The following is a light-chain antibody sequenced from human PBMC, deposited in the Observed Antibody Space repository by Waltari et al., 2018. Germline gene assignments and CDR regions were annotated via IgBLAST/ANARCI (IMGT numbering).Light chain of an antibody. CDR1: GSNIGAGYD. V-gene: IGLV1-40*01. CDR3: QSYDTSLSVV. Sequence: QSVLTQPPSVSGAPGQRVTISCTGGGSNIGAGYDVHWYRQLPGKAPELLLLWVNTRRAGVPGRFFGSLSGTSASRAITGLQAEDEADYYCQSYDTSLSVVFGGGTKLTV. J-gene: IGLJ2*01. CDR2: WVN.